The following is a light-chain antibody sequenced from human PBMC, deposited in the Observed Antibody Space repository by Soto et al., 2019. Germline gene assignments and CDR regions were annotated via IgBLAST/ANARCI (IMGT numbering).Light chain of an antibody. V-gene: IGKV1-5*01. J-gene: IGKJ1*01. CDR2: DAS. CDR1: QSISSW. Sequence: DIQMTQSPSTLSASVGDRVAITCRASQSISSWLAWYQHKPGKAPKLLIYDASNLDSGVPSRFSGSGSGTEFSLTISNLQPDDCATYYCQQYENYWTLGQGTKVDI. CDR3: QQYENYWT.